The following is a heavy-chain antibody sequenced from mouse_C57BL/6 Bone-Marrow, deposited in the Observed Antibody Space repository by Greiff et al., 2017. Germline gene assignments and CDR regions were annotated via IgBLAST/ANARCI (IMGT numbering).Heavy chain of an antibody. D-gene: IGHD2-1*01. CDR1: GYTFTSYW. CDR3: CIYYGNPWFAY. CDR2: INPSSGYT. J-gene: IGHJ3*01. V-gene: IGHV1-7*01. Sequence: QVQLQQSGAELAKPGASVKLSCKASGYTFTSYWMHWVKQRPGQGLEWIGYINPSSGYTKYNQKFKDKATLTADKSSSTAYMQLSRLTYEDSAVYYCCIYYGNPWFAYWGRGTLVTVSA.